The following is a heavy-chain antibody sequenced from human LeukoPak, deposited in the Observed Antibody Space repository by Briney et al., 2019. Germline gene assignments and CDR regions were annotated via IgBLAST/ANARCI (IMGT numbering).Heavy chain of an antibody. V-gene: IGHV1-69*13. CDR1: GGSFSNYA. CDR2: IVPILSTT. Sequence: WASVKVSCKASGGSFSNYAISWVRQAPGQGLEWMGGIVPILSTTNYARKIQGRVTMTAGESTSTAYMELSSLRSDDTAVYYCARGGAATANYYFDYWGQGTLVTVSS. D-gene: IGHD4/OR15-4a*01. J-gene: IGHJ4*02. CDR3: ARGGAATANYYFDY.